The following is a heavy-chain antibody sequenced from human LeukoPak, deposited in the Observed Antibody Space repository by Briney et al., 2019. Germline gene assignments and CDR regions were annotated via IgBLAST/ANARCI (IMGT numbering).Heavy chain of an antibody. Sequence: GASVKVSCKASGYTFNTYGISWVRQAPGQGLEWMGLISVYSGDTKYAQKLQGRVTMTTDTSTSTAYMELRSLTSDDTAIYYCARDDGIGSGSYSFDYWGQGTLVTVSS. CDR1: GYTFNTYG. CDR2: ISVYSGDT. V-gene: IGHV1-18*01. CDR3: ARDDGIGSGSYSFDY. D-gene: IGHD3-10*01. J-gene: IGHJ4*02.